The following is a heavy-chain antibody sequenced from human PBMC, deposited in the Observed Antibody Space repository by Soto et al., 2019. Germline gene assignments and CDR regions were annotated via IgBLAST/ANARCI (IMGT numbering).Heavy chain of an antibody. J-gene: IGHJ6*02. CDR3: ARDRQPGYYYYGMDV. CDR1: GFTFSSYA. Sequence: QTGGSLRLSCAASGFTFSSYAMHWVRQAPGKGLEWVAVISYDGSNKYYADSVKGRFTISRDNSKNTPYLQMNSLRAEDTAVYYCARDRQPGYYYYGMDVWGQGTTVTVSS. V-gene: IGHV3-30-3*01. CDR2: ISYDGSNK. D-gene: IGHD1-1*01.